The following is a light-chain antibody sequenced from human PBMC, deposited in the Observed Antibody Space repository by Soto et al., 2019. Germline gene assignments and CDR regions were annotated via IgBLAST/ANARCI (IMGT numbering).Light chain of an antibody. V-gene: IGKV4-1*01. CDR2: WAS. J-gene: IGKJ1*01. CDR1: QSVLHSSHNKNY. Sequence: DIVMTQSPDSLAVSLGERATINCKSSQSVLHSSHNKNYLAWYQQKPGQPPKLLIYWASTRKSGVPDRFSGSGSGTDFILTISSLQAEDVAVYYCQHYSTTPRTFGQGTKVEIK. CDR3: QHYSTTPRT.